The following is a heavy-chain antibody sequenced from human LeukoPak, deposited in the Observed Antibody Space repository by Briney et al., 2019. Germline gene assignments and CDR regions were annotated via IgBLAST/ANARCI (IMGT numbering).Heavy chain of an antibody. CDR2: IYYSGST. V-gene: IGHV4-59*01. CDR1: GGSISSYY. CDR3: ARGKGWFDP. Sequence: SETLSLTCTVSGGSISSYYWSWIRQPPGKGLEWIGYIYYSGSTNYNPSLKSRVTISVDTSKNQFSLKLSSVTAADTAVYYCARGKGWFDPWGQGTLVTVSS. J-gene: IGHJ5*02.